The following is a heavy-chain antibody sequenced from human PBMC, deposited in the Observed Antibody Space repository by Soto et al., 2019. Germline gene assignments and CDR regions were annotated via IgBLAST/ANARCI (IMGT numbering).Heavy chain of an antibody. D-gene: IGHD6-13*01. V-gene: IGHV3-48*02. Sequence: GGSLRLSCAASGFTFSSYSMNWVRQAPGKGLEWVSYISSSSSTIYYADSVKGRFTISRDNAKNSLYLQMNSLRDEDTAVYYCARAYSSSWYSFPMDVWGQGTTVTVSS. CDR1: GFTFSSYS. CDR3: ARAYSSSWYSFPMDV. CDR2: ISSSSSTI. J-gene: IGHJ6*02.